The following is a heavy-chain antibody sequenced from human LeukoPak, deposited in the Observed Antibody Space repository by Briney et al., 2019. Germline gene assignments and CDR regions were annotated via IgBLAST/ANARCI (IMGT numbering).Heavy chain of an antibody. CDR3: ARDRFGSLWFGELSAFDI. Sequence: PGGSLRLSCAGSGFTFDDYAMSWVRHVPGKGLEWVSGIHWNGDSTGYVESVKGRFIISRDNAKNSLYLQMNSLRAEDTAVYYCARDRFGSLWFGELSAFDIWGQGTMVTVSS. CDR1: GFTFDDYA. D-gene: IGHD3-10*01. CDR2: IHWNGDST. V-gene: IGHV3-20*04. J-gene: IGHJ3*02.